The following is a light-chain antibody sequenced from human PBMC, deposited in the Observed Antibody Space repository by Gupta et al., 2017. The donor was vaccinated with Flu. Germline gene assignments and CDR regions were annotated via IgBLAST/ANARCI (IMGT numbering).Light chain of an antibody. CDR1: QGLNNW. Sequence: DIQMTQSPSSVSASVGDRVTITCRASQGLNNWLVWYQQKPGKAPNLLIYAASNLQSGVPSRFSGSGSGTDFTLTISSLQPVDFATYYCQQANSFPLTFGQGTRLEMK. CDR2: AAS. J-gene: IGKJ5*01. CDR3: QQANSFPLT. V-gene: IGKV1D-12*01.